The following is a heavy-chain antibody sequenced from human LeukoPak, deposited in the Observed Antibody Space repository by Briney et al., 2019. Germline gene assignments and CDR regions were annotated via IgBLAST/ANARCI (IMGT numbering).Heavy chain of an antibody. Sequence: GGSLRLSCAASGFTVSSNYMSWVRQAPGKGLEWVSVIYSGGSTYYADSVKGRFTISRDNSKNTLYLQMNSLRAEDTAVYYCAKGKDNWNYAEYFQHWGQGTLVTVSS. D-gene: IGHD1-7*01. CDR3: AKGKDNWNYAEYFQH. V-gene: IGHV3-53*01. CDR1: GFTVSSNY. CDR2: IYSGGST. J-gene: IGHJ1*01.